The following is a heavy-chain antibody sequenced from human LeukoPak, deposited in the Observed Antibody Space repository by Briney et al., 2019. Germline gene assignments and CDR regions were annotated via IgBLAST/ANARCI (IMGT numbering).Heavy chain of an antibody. D-gene: IGHD2-21*02. CDR3: ARAAVVLTAFDY. Sequence: GGSLRLSCAASGFTFSSYGMHWVSQAPGKGLEWVAVIWYDGSNNYYADSVKGLFTISIDNSKNTLYLQMNSLRAEDTAVYYCARAAVVLTAFDYWGQGTLVTVSS. CDR2: IWYDGSNN. J-gene: IGHJ4*02. CDR1: GFTFSSYG. V-gene: IGHV3-33*01.